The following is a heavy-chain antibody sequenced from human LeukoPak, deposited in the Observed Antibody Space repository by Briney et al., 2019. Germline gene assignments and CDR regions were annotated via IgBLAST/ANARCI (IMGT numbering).Heavy chain of an antibody. D-gene: IGHD3-22*01. CDR1: GFTFSNYW. Sequence: GGSLRLSCTASGFTFSNYWMTWIRQAPGKGLEWVANIKQDGIDKYYVDSVEGRFTVSRDNTKNSLFLQMHSLRVEDTAVYYFARCSSGYYCDHFQTWGQGSLVTVSS. V-gene: IGHV3-7*01. CDR2: IKQDGIDK. CDR3: ARCSSGYYCDHFQT. J-gene: IGHJ1*01.